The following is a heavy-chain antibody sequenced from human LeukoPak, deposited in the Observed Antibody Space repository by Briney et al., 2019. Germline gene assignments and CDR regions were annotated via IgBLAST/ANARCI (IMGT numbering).Heavy chain of an antibody. D-gene: IGHD4-11*01. CDR2: IYYRGGT. CDR1: GGSISGYY. V-gene: IGHV4-59*08. Sequence: SSETLSLTCTVSGGSISGYYWSWIRQPPGKGLEWIAYIYYRGGTNYNPSLKSRVTISVDTSKNQFSLKLSSVTAADTAVYYFARLKNTVNIFGNWGQGTLVTVSS. CDR3: ARLKNTVNIFGN. J-gene: IGHJ4*02.